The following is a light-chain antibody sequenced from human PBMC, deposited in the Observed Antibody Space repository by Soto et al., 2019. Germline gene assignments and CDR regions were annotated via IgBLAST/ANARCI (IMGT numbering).Light chain of an antibody. Sequence: QSVLTRPPSASGTPGQGVTISCSGSTSNIGSSYVYWYQQLPGTAPKLLIYRNNQRPSGVPDRFSGSKSGTSASLAISGLRSDDEADYLCATWDDSLNGFYVFGNGTKVTVL. CDR3: ATWDDSLNGFYV. J-gene: IGLJ1*01. CDR1: TSNIGSSY. V-gene: IGLV1-47*01. CDR2: RNN.